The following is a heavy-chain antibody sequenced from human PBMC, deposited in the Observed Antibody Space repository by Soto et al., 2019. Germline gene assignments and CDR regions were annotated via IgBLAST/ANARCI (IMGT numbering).Heavy chain of an antibody. CDR1: GFSLTTGRMG. D-gene: IGHD6-6*01. CDR3: ARVNAASSSHYYGLDA. Sequence: QVTLKESGPVLVKPTETLTLTCNISGFSLTTGRMGVSWIRQAPGKALEWLANFFSDVERSYSPSLQRRLTLSSESSGTQVILSMTDMGPVDAGTYFCARVNAASSSHYYGLDAWGQGTTVTVSS. J-gene: IGHJ6*02. V-gene: IGHV2-26*03. CDR2: FFSDVER.